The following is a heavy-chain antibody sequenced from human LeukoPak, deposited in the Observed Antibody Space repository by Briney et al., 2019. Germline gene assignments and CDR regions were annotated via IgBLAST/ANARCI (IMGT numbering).Heavy chain of an antibody. CDR3: AKDTAGKDIVVVVSYGMDV. V-gene: IGHV3-9*01. D-gene: IGHD2-15*01. CDR1: GFTFGDYA. Sequence: GGSLRLSCAASGFTFGDYAMHWVRQAPGKGLEWVSGISWNSGSIGYADSVKGRFTISRDNAKNSLYLQMNSLRAEDTALYYCAKDTAGKDIVVVVSYGMDVWGQGTTVTVSS. J-gene: IGHJ6*02. CDR2: ISWNSGSI.